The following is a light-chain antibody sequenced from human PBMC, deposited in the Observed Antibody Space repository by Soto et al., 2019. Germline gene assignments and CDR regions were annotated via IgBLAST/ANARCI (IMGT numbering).Light chain of an antibody. CDR3: AAWDDSLSGVV. CDR2: GNT. CDR1: SSDVGGYDY. Sequence: QSALTQPASVSGSPGQSITISCTGTSSDVGGYDYVFWYQQLPGTAPKLLIFGNTKRPSGVPDRFSGSKSGTSASLAISGLRSEDEADYYCAAWDDSLSGVVFGGGTKLTVL. J-gene: IGLJ3*02. V-gene: IGLV1-47*02.